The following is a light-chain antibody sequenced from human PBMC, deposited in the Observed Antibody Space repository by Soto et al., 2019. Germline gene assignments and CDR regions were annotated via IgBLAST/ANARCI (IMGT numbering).Light chain of an antibody. V-gene: IGKV3-15*01. CDR1: QSVRSN. CDR3: HQYNMWPPLI. Sequence: EIVMTQSPATLSVSPGESATLSCRASQSVRSNLAWYQQKPGQAPRLLIYGASIRATGIPARFSGSGSGTEFTLTISSLQSEDFAVYYCHQYNMWPPLIFGGGTKVEIK. J-gene: IGKJ4*01. CDR2: GAS.